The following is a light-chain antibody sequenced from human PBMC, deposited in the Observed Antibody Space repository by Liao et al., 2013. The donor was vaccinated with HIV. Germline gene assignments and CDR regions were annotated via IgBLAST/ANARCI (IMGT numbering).Light chain of an antibody. V-gene: IGLV3-21*01. CDR3: QVWDSNRDLVL. Sequence: SYMLAQPPSLSVAPGGTATITCGGEFIGSKSVNWYRHKPGQAPVMVIFYDRDRPSGIPERFSGSNSGNTATLTISRVEAGDEADYYCQVWDSNRDLVLFGGGTKLAVL. J-gene: IGLJ2*01. CDR1: FIGSKS. CDR2: YDR.